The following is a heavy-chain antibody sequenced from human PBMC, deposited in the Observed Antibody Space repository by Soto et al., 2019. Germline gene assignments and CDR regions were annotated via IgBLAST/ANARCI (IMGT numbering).Heavy chain of an antibody. D-gene: IGHD2-15*01. J-gene: IGHJ5*02. V-gene: IGHV1-69*17. Sequence: QVQLVQSGAEVKKPGSSVKVSCKASGGTSRSLSITWVRQAPGQGLEWMGGITPLFGIPNYPQKFQGRLTITADKSTGTAYLELSSLRSEDTAVYYCARDTHSAGGWFDTGGRGTLVTVSS. CDR1: GGTSRSLS. CDR2: ITPLFGIP. CDR3: ARDTHSAGGWFDT.